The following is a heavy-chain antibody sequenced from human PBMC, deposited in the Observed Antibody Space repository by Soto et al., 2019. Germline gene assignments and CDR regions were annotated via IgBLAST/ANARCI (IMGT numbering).Heavy chain of an antibody. CDR1: GYTFTSYG. V-gene: IGHV1-18*01. CDR3: ARAGGYSGYDSLLYYFDY. J-gene: IGHJ4*02. CDR2: ISAYNGNT. D-gene: IGHD5-12*01. Sequence: ASGKVSCKASGYTFTSYGISWVRQAPGQGLEWMGWISAYNGNTNYAQKLQGRVTMTTDTSTSTAYMELRSLRSDDTAVYYCARAGGYSGYDSLLYYFDYWGQGTLVTVSS.